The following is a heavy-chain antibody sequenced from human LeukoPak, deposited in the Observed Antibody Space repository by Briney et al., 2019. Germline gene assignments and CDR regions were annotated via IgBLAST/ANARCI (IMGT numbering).Heavy chain of an antibody. CDR3: ASLKNYYDSSGNLVTDAFDI. CDR1: GYTFTSYG. V-gene: IGHV1-18*01. Sequence: ASVKVSCKASGYTFTSYGITWVRQAPGQGLEWMGWISAYNGDTNYAQKLQGRVTMTTDTSTSTAYMELRSLRSDDAAVYYCASLKNYYDSSGNLVTDAFDIWGQGTMVTVSS. D-gene: IGHD3-22*01. J-gene: IGHJ3*02. CDR2: ISAYNGDT.